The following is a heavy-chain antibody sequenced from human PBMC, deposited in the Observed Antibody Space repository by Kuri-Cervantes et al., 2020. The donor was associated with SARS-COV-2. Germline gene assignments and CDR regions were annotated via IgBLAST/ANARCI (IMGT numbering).Heavy chain of an antibody. CDR2: IIPSLTKT. D-gene: IGHD4-17*01. CDR1: EDTFSSYV. V-gene: IGHV1-69*10. Sequence: SVKVSCKASEDTFSSYVISWVRQAPGQGLEWMGGIIPSLTKTTYAQKFQGRVTITADKSTSTAYMELRSLRSDDTAVYYCARGTYGDPDYWGQGTLVTVSS. CDR3: ARGTYGDPDY. J-gene: IGHJ4*02.